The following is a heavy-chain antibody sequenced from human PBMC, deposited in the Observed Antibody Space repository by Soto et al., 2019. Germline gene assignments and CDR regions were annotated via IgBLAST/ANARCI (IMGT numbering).Heavy chain of an antibody. J-gene: IGHJ4*02. CDR2: IYYSGST. V-gene: IGHV4-59*01. CDR1: GGSISSYY. Sequence: SETLSLTCTVSGGSISSYYWSLIRQPPGKGLEWIGYIYYSGSTNYNPSLKSRVTISVDTSKNQFSLKLSSVTAADTAVYYCARAAAAIRLDYWGQGTLVTVS. CDR3: ARAAAAIRLDY. D-gene: IGHD6-13*01.